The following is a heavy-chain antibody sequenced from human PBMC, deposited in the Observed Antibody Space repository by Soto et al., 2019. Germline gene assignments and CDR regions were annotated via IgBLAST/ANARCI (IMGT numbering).Heavy chain of an antibody. CDR2: IKSSGDIT. D-gene: IGHD7-27*01. CDR3: AREPPNPPLFDC. V-gene: IGHV1-46*01. CDR1: GYTFSTYH. Sequence: QVQLVQSGAEVTKPGASVKISCKTSGYTFSTYHMHWVRLAPGQGLEWVGIIKSSGDITLYAQKFQRRVTMSKDTSTSSVYMEVSSLRSEDTAVYYCAREPPNPPLFDCWGQGTQVTVSS. J-gene: IGHJ4*02.